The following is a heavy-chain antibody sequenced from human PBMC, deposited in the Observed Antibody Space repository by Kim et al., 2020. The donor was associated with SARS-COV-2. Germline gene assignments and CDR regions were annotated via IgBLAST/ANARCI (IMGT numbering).Heavy chain of an antibody. CDR2: ISYDGSNK. V-gene: IGHV3-30*04. Sequence: GGSLRLSCAASGFTFSSYAMHWVRQAPGKGLEWVAVISYDGSNKYFVDSVQGRFTISRDNSKNTLYLQMNSLRAEDTAVYYWARGKSDLFDTGGVRNWFDPWGQGTLVTVSS. J-gene: IGHJ5*02. CDR3: ARGKSDLFDTGGVRNWFDP. D-gene: IGHD2-8*02. CDR1: GFTFSSYA.